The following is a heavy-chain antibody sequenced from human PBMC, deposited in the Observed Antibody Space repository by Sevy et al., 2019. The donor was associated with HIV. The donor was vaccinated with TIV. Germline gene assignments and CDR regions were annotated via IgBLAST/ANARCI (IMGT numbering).Heavy chain of an antibody. CDR2: VSWNSASI. Sequence: GGSLRLSCAASGFTFDDYAMHWVRQAPGKGLEWVSGVSWNSASIGYAGSVRGRFTVSRDNVKNSLSLQMNSLTSEDTSFYYCTKVLGAILVPGYCCDGTCWPRDGFDIWGHGTMVTVSS. CDR1: GFTFDDYA. J-gene: IGHJ3*02. D-gene: IGHD2-15*01. V-gene: IGHV3-9*01. CDR3: TKVLGAILVPGYCCDGTCWPRDGFDI.